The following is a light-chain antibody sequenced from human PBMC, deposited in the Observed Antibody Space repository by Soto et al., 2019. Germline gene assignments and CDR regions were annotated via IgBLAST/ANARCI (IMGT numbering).Light chain of an antibody. CDR3: QKYDDAPLT. CDR2: AAS. V-gene: IGKV1-27*01. CDR1: QDINIY. Sequence: DIQMTQSPSSLSASVGDRVTITCRAGQDINIYLAWYQQKPGKVPQLLISAASTLQSGVPSRFSGSGSGTDFTLTISSLQPEDVATYYCQKYDDAPLTFGGGTKVEIK. J-gene: IGKJ4*01.